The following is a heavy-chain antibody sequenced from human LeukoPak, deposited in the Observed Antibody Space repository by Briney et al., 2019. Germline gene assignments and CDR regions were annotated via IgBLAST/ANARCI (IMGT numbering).Heavy chain of an antibody. CDR3: ARGGRWLQLDWDYYCYGMDV. Sequence: GGSLRLSCAASGFTVSSNYMSWVRQAPGKGLEWVSVIYSGGSTYYADSVKGRFTISRDNSKNTLYLQMSSLRAEDTAVYYCARGGRWLQLDWDYYCYGMDVWGQGTTVTVSS. CDR2: IYSGGST. J-gene: IGHJ6*02. D-gene: IGHD5-24*01. V-gene: IGHV3-66*01. CDR1: GFTVSSNY.